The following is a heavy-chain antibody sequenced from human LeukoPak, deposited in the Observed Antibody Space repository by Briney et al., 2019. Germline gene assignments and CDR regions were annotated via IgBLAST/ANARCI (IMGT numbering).Heavy chain of an antibody. Sequence: PGGSLRLSCAASGFTFSNYEMNWVRQAPGKGLEWVSYISSSGSTIYYADSVKGRFTISRDNAKKSLYLQMDSLRAEDTAVYYCARDGGDYGSGSYYAYWGQGTLVTVSS. V-gene: IGHV3-48*03. CDR2: ISSSGSTI. CDR1: GFTFSNYE. J-gene: IGHJ4*02. D-gene: IGHD3-10*01. CDR3: ARDGGDYGSGSYYAY.